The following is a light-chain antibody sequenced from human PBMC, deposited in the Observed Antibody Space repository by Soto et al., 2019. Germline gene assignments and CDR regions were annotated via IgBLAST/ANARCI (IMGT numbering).Light chain of an antibody. CDR2: GAS. Sequence: ETVLTQSPGTLSLSPGERATLSCRASQTIRSNYLAWYRQTPGQAPRLLIYGASNRATGIADRFSVSGSGTDFTLIISRLEPEDVALYYCQQDGSSPWTFGQGTKVEIK. CDR3: QQDGSSPWT. J-gene: IGKJ1*01. V-gene: IGKV3-20*01. CDR1: QTIRSNY.